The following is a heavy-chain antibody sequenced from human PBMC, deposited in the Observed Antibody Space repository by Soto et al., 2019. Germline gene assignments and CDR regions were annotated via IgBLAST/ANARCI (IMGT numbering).Heavy chain of an antibody. CDR3: AVYADSVDTAMARGQYDAFDI. D-gene: IGHD5-18*01. V-gene: IGHV1-69*13. CDR1: GGTFSSYA. CDR2: IIPIFGTA. Sequence: GASVKVSCKASGGTFSSYAISWVRQAPGQGLEWMGGIIPIFGTANYAQKFQGRVTITADESTSTAYMELSSLRSEDTAVYYCAVYADSVDTAMARGQYDAFDICGEGTMVTXSS. J-gene: IGHJ3*02.